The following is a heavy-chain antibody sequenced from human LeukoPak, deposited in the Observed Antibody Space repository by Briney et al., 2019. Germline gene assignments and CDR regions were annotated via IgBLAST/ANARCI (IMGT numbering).Heavy chain of an antibody. Sequence: PSETLSLTCTVSGGSISSYYWSWIRQSAGKGLEWIRRIYSSGSTNYNPSLKSRVTMSVDTSKNQLSLKVKSVTAADTAVYYCARTDGSGSSPDYWGQGTLVTVSS. V-gene: IGHV4-4*07. D-gene: IGHD3-10*01. J-gene: IGHJ4*02. CDR3: ARTDGSGSSPDY. CDR1: GGSISSYY. CDR2: IYSSGST.